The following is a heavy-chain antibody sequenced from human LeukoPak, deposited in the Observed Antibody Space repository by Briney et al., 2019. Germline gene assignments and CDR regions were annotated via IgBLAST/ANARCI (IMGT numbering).Heavy chain of an antibody. J-gene: IGHJ4*02. D-gene: IGHD2-15*01. V-gene: IGHV4-4*07. CDR3: ARAPSGCGGTCPFDY. Sequence: PSETLSPTCTVSGDSLSISFWSCIRHPARKGLEGIAHINTSGRTNYNPSLKSRVTMSLDTSKNQFSLKLTSVTAADTAVYCCARAPSGCGGTCPFDYWGQGTLVTVSS. CDR1: GDSLSISF. CDR2: INTSGRT.